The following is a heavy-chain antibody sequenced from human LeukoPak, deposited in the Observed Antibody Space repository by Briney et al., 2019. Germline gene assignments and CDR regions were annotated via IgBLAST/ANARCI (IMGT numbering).Heavy chain of an antibody. Sequence: GGSLRLSCAASGFAFSTYSMIWVRQVPGKGLEWVSSISSTSAYIYYADSLKGRFTISRDNAKNSLYLQTNSLRAEDTAVYYCARGGYSHGRYYYYMDAWGKGTTVTVSS. CDR1: GFAFSTYS. CDR3: ARGGYSHGRYYYYMDA. D-gene: IGHD5-18*01. J-gene: IGHJ6*03. CDR2: ISSTSAYI. V-gene: IGHV3-21*06.